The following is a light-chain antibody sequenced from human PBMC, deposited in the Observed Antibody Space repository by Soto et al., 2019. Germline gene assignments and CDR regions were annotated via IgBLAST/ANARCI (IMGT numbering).Light chain of an antibody. CDR1: QSIHTS. CDR2: DST. V-gene: IGKV3-11*01. J-gene: IGKJ5*01. Sequence: FLTQSPATLSLSPGERATLSCRASQSIHTSLAWYQQKSGKPPRLVIYDSTLRANGVPDRFGGSRSGTEFTLTINSLEPEDFAVYYCQQRNVWPPITFGQGTRLAI. CDR3: QQRNVWPPIT.